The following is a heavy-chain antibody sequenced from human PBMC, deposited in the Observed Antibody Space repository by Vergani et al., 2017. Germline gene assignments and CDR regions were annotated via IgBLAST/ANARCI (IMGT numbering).Heavy chain of an antibody. CDR1: GYSFTSYW. CDR3: ARIGVXDGYNYVRDYYFDY. Sequence: EVQLVQSGAEVKKPGESMKISCKGSGYSFTSYWIGWVRQMPGKGLEWMGSIYPGDSDTRYSPSFQGQVTISADKSISTAYLQWSSLKASDTAMYYCARIGVXDGYNYVRDYYFDYWGQATLVTVSS. CDR2: IYPGDSDT. D-gene: IGHD5-24*01. V-gene: IGHV5-51*03. J-gene: IGHJ4*02.